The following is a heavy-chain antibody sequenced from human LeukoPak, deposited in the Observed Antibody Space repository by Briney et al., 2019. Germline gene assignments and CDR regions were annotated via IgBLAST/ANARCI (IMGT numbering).Heavy chain of an antibody. V-gene: IGHV3-74*01. J-gene: IGHJ6*03. CDR2: INSDGTT. Sequence: GGSLRLSCAASGFTFSSYWMHWVRQVPGKGLVWVSRINSDGTTSYADSVKGRFTISRNNAKNTLYLQMNSLRAEDTALYYCARRESTYQNYYYFYYMDVWGKGTTVTVSS. CDR1: GFTFSSYW. CDR3: ARRESTYQNYYYFYYMDV.